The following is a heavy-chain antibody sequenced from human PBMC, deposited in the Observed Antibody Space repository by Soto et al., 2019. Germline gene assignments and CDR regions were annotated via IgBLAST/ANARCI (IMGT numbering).Heavy chain of an antibody. CDR1: GFTFSSYG. CDR2: ISYDGSKK. J-gene: IGHJ6*02. Sequence: QVQLVESGGGVVQPGRSLRLSCAASGFTFSSYGMHWVRQAPGQGLEWVAVISYDGSKKYYADYLKGRFTISRDNYKNTLYLQMNSLRAEDTAVYYCAKDKGLYSNNYYGMDVWGQGTTVTVSS. V-gene: IGHV3-30*18. D-gene: IGHD4-4*01. CDR3: AKDKGLYSNNYYGMDV.